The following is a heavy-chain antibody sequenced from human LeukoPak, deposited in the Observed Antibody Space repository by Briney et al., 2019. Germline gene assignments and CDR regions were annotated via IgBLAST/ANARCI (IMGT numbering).Heavy chain of an antibody. Sequence: ASVKVSCKASGDSFSNYGFAWVRQAPGQGLEWMGWISADSADRYYAQNFQHRVTMTTATSSTTGYMELRSLRSDETAVYYCARHGSGDGTYYMDVWGKGTTVTVSS. J-gene: IGHJ6*03. V-gene: IGHV1-18*01. CDR2: ISADSADR. CDR1: GDSFSNYG. CDR3: ARHGSGDGTYYMDV. D-gene: IGHD2-15*01.